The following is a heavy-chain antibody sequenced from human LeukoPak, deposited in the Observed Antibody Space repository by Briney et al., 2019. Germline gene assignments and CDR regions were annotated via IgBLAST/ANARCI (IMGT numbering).Heavy chain of an antibody. Sequence: SETLSLTCTVSGGALSSSSYYWGSIRQPPGKGLEWSGSIYYSGSTYYNPSLKSRVTISVDTSKNQFSLKLSSVTAADPAVYCCPRLIAVAGTGCLDSWGQGTLVTVSS. V-gene: IGHV4-39*01. CDR1: GGALSSSSYY. CDR2: IYYSGST. J-gene: IGHJ4*02. CDR3: PRLIAVAGTGCLDS. D-gene: IGHD6-19*01.